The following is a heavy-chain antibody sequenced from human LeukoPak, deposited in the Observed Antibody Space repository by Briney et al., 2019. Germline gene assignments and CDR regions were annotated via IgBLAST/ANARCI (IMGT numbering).Heavy chain of an antibody. J-gene: IGHJ4*02. V-gene: IGHV3-7*01. CDR3: AREVLWFGELLGY. D-gene: IGHD3-10*01. CDR2: IKQDGSEK. Sequence: GGSLRLACAASGFTFSSYWMSWVRQAPGKGLEWVANIKQDGSEKYYVDSVKGRFTISRDNAKNSLYLQMNSLRAEDTAVYYCAREVLWFGELLGYWGQGTLVTVSS. CDR1: GFTFSSYW.